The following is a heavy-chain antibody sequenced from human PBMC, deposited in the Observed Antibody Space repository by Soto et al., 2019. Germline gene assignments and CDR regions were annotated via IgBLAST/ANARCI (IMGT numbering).Heavy chain of an antibody. D-gene: IGHD4-4*01. V-gene: IGHV3-30*18. Sequence: PGVSLRLSFAASGFTFSSYGMHWVRQAPGKGLEWVAVISYDGSNKYYADSVKGRFTISRDNSKNTRYLQMNSLRAEDTAVYYCAKAGSRVTTIWFDPWGKGTLVTVSS. CDR1: GFTFSSYG. CDR2: ISYDGSNK. CDR3: AKAGSRVTTIWFDP. J-gene: IGHJ5*02.